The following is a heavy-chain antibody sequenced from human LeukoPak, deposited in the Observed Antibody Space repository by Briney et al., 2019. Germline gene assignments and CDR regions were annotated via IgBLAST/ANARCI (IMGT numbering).Heavy chain of an antibody. D-gene: IGHD5-24*01. CDR3: AKPKWDGYNYPYFDY. J-gene: IGHJ4*02. Sequence: PGRSLRLSCAASGFTFSSYAMHWVRQAPGKGLEWVAVISYDGSNKYYADSVKGRFTISRDNSKNTLYLQMNSLRAEDTAVYYCAKPKWDGYNYPYFDYWGQGTLVTVSS. CDR2: ISYDGSNK. CDR1: GFTFSSYA. V-gene: IGHV3-30*18.